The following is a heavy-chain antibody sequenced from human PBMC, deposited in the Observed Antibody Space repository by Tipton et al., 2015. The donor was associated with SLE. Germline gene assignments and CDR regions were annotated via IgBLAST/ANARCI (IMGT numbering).Heavy chain of an antibody. CDR3: AKSVWEGYCTTSCHPNWFDP. D-gene: IGHD2-8*01. CDR1: GLTVSNNY. V-gene: IGHV3-7*01. J-gene: IGHJ5*02. CDR2: IKQDGSEK. Sequence: SLRLSCAASGLTVSNNYMGWVRQAPGKGLEWVANIKQDGSEKYYVDSVKGRFTISRDNAKNSLFLQMNSLRAEDTAVYYCAKSVWEGYCTTSCHPNWFDPWGQGTLVTVSS.